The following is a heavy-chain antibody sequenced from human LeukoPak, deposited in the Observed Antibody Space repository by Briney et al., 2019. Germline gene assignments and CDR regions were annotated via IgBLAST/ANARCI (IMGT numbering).Heavy chain of an antibody. CDR1: GYTFTGYY. CDR2: INPNSGGT. J-gene: IGHJ4*02. V-gene: IGHV1-2*02. Sequence: ASVKVSCKASGYTFTGYYMHWVRQAPGQGLEWMGWINPNSGGTNYAQKFQGRVTMTRDTSISTAHMELSRLRSDDTAVYYCATDHCSSTSCYPDYWGQGTLVTVSS. CDR3: ATDHCSSTSCYPDY. D-gene: IGHD2-2*01.